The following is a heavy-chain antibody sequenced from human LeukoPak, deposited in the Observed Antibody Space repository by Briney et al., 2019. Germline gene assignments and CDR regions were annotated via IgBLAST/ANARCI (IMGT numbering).Heavy chain of an antibody. Sequence: GASVKVSCKASGYTFTGYYMHWVRQAPGQGLEWMGWINPNSGGTNYAQKFQGRVTMTRDTSISTAYMELSRLRSDDTAVYYCARSHGGITIRNWFDPWGQGTLVTVSP. J-gene: IGHJ5*02. CDR2: INPNSGGT. V-gene: IGHV1-2*02. CDR1: GYTFTGYY. CDR3: ARSHGGITIRNWFDP. D-gene: IGHD3-3*01.